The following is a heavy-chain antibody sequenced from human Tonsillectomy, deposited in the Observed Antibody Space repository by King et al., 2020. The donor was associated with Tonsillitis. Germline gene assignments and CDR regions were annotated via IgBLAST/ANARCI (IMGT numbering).Heavy chain of an antibody. CDR3: MRENWYYDS. V-gene: IGHV1-2*02. D-gene: IGHD2-8*01. J-gene: IGHJ5*01. CDR1: GYTFTDFP. Sequence: VQLVQSGAELKKPGASVKVSCKTSGYTFTDFPGHWVRQAPGQGLELMGWIYPGSGGTEYAQKFQGRVTLTRDTSISTVYMDLSGLTSDDTAVYFCMRENWYYDSWGQGTLVTVSS. CDR2: IYPGSGGT.